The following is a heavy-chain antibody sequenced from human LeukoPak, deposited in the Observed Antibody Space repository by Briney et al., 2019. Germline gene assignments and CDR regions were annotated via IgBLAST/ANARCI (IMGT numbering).Heavy chain of an antibody. CDR1: GYTFTSYG. V-gene: IGHV1-18*01. J-gene: IGHJ4*02. Sequence: ASVKVSCKASGYTFTSYGISWVRQAPGQGLEWMGWISAYNGNTNYAQKLQGRVTMTTDTSTSTAYMELRSLRSDDTAVYYCARVGYDFWSGTRPLDYWGQGTLVTVSS. CDR2: ISAYNGNT. D-gene: IGHD3-3*01. CDR3: ARVGYDFWSGTRPLDY.